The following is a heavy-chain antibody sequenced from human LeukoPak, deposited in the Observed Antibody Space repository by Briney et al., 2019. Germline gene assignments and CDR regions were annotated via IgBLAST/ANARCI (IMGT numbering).Heavy chain of an antibody. CDR3: AKDLPPFIVVVPAGMEGWFDP. Sequence: GGSLRLSCAASGFTFSSYAMSWVRQAPGKGLEWVSAISGSGGSTYYADSVKGRFTISRDNSKNTLYLQMNSLRDEDTAVYYCAKDLPPFIVVVPAGMEGWFDPWGQGTLVTVSS. D-gene: IGHD2-2*01. CDR2: ISGSGGST. CDR1: GFTFSSYA. V-gene: IGHV3-23*01. J-gene: IGHJ5*02.